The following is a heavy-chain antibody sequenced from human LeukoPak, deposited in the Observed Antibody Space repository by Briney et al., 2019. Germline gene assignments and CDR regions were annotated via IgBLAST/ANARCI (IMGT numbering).Heavy chain of an antibody. CDR3: AREGGDSSGYYFDY. J-gene: IGHJ4*02. Sequence: GGSLRLSCESSGFTFSSYAMHWVRQAPGKGLEWVAVISYDGSNKYYADSVKGRFTISRDNSKNTLYLQMNSLRAEDTAVYYCAREGGDSSGYYFDYWGQGTLVTVSS. D-gene: IGHD3-22*01. CDR1: GFTFSSYA. V-gene: IGHV3-30-3*01. CDR2: ISYDGSNK.